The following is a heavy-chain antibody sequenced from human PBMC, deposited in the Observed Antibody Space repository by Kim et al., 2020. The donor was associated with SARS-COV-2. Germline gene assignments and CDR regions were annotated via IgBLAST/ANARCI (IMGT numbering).Heavy chain of an antibody. Sequence: GGSLRLSCAASGFTFSNYSMNWVRQAPGKGLEWVGSISSSSSYIYYADSVKGRFTISRDNAKNSLYLQMNSQRAEDPAVYYCASDSTPYCSSTSCYTPAFDIWGQGRMLTVSS. CDR1: GFTFSNYS. CDR2: ISSSSSYI. CDR3: ASDSTPYCSSTSCYTPAFDI. J-gene: IGHJ3*02. D-gene: IGHD2-2*02. V-gene: IGHV3-21*01.